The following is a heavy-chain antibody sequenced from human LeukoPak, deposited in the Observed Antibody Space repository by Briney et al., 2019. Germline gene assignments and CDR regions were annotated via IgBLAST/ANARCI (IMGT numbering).Heavy chain of an antibody. CDR3: ARLDCTGDGCYNH. V-gene: IGHV4-59*08. CDR1: GDSVTSYY. Sequence: SETLSLTCSVSGDSVTSYYWSWIRQPPGKGLEWIGYVSSDGTTNYTPSLRSRVIMSVDTAKNHISLSLTSLTAADTAIYYCARLDCTGDGCYNHWGQGTLVTVSS. J-gene: IGHJ4*02. D-gene: IGHD2-8*02. CDR2: VSSDGTT.